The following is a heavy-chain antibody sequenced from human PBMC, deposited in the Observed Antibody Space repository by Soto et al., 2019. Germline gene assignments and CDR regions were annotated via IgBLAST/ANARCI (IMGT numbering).Heavy chain of an antibody. CDR2: IYSSGSA. J-gene: IGHJ4*02. CDR1: VGSIYTYS. V-gene: IGHV4-4*07. Sequence: SDTMSLTCAVSVGSIYTYSWTWLRQPAGKGLEWIGQIYSSGSATYNPSLKSRVYMSVDTSKNQFSRKLNSVTAADTAVYYCATIVGANDYWGPGALVTVS. CDR3: ATIVGANDY. D-gene: IGHD1-26*01.